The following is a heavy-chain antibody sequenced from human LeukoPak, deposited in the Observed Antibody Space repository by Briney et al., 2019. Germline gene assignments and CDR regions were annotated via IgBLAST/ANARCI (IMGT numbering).Heavy chain of an antibody. J-gene: IGHJ4*02. CDR1: GFTFRSYG. CDR3: AKDLRNYYDSNNY. Sequence: GALRLSCAASGFTFRSYGMSWVRQAPGKGLEWVSAISGSGGSTYYADSVKGRFTISRDNSKNTLYLQINSLRAEDTAVYYCAKDLRNYYDSNNYWGQGTLVTVSS. D-gene: IGHD3-22*01. V-gene: IGHV3-23*01. CDR2: ISGSGGST.